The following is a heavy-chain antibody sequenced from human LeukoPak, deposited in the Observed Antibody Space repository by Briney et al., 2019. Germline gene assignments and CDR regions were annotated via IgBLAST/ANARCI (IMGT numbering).Heavy chain of an antibody. CDR2: MNPKTGNT. V-gene: IGHV1-8*01. D-gene: IGHD1-1*01. Sequence: EASVKVSCKASGYTFTGHDINWVRQATGQGLEWMGWMNPKTGNTGYAQKFQGRVTMTRDTSINTAYLELYSLRSEDTAVYYCARGYSPTMRTTGNDYWGQGTLVTVSS. J-gene: IGHJ4*02. CDR1: GYTFTGHD. CDR3: ARGYSPTMRTTGNDY.